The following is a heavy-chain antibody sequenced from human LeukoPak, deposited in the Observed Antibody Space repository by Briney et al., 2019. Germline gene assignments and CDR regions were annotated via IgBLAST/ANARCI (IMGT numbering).Heavy chain of an antibody. CDR1: GYTFTDHY. CDR3: VRSGYNWGFDY. Sequence: ASVKVSCKALGYTFTDHYFHWLRQAPGQGLEWMGWISPNSGDTGFAQKFQGRVTMTRDTSISTAYLELSRLRSDDTAVYYCVRSGYNWGFDYWGQGTLVTVSS. CDR2: ISPNSGDT. V-gene: IGHV1-2*02. D-gene: IGHD1-1*01. J-gene: IGHJ4*02.